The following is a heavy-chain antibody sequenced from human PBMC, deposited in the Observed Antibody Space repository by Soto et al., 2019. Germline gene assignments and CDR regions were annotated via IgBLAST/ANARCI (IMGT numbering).Heavy chain of an antibody. J-gene: IGHJ5*02. CDR2: ISAYNGNT. CDR3: VKPATDGSRSYYDGYWFDP. Sequence: ASVKVSCKASGYTFTSYGISWVRQAPGQGLEWMGWISAYNGNTKYAQKFQGRVTMTTDTSTSTAYMELRSLRAEDTAVYYCVKPATDGSRSYYDGYWFDPWGHGTLVTVSS. D-gene: IGHD3-10*01. CDR1: GYTFTSYG. V-gene: IGHV1-18*04.